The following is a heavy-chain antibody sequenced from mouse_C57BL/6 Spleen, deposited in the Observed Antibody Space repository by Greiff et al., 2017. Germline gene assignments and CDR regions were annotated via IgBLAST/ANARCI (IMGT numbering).Heavy chain of an antibody. CDR1: GYTFTSYW. J-gene: IGHJ4*01. V-gene: IGHV1-55*01. CDR2: IYPGSGST. CDR3: ARCDYGIYYYAMDY. Sequence: QVQLQQPGAELVKPGASVKMSCKASGYTFTSYWITWVKQRPGQGLEWIGDIYPGSGSTNYNEKFKSKATLTVDTSSSTAYMQLSSLTSENSAVYYCARCDYGIYYYAMDYWGQGTSVTVSS. D-gene: IGHD1-1*01.